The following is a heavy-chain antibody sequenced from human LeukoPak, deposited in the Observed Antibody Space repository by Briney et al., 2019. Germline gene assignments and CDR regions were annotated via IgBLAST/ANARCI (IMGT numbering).Heavy chain of an antibody. V-gene: IGHV4-4*09. CDR3: ARQLGGYDFWSGYYANWFDP. J-gene: IGHJ5*02. D-gene: IGHD3-3*01. CDR2: IYTSGST. CDR1: GGSISSYY. Sequence: PSETLSLTRTVSGGSISSYYWSWIRQPPGKGLEWIGYIYTSGSTNYNPSLKSRVTISVDTSKNQFSLKLSSVTAADTAVYYCARQLGGYDFWSGYYANWFDPWGQGTLVTVSS.